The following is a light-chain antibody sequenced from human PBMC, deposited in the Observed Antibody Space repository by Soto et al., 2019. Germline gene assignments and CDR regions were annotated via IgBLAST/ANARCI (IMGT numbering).Light chain of an antibody. Sequence: EIVLTQSPGTLSLSPGERATLSCRASQSVSSNYLAWYQQKHGQAPRLLIYGASSWATGIPDRFSGSGSGTDFILTISRLEPEDFAVYYCQQYASTPSGTFGQGTKVEIK. CDR2: GAS. CDR3: QQYASTPSGT. CDR1: QSVSSNY. V-gene: IGKV3-20*01. J-gene: IGKJ1*01.